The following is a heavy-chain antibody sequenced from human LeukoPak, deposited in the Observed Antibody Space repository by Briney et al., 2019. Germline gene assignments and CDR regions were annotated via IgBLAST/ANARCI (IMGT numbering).Heavy chain of an antibody. CDR3: ASRHCSGGSCYSGPDY. Sequence: ASVKVSCKASGYTFTSYAMHWVRQAPGQRLEWMGWINAGNGNTKYSQKFQGRVTITRDTSASTAYMELSSLRSEDTAVYYCASRHCSGGSCYSGPDYWGQGTLVTVSS. D-gene: IGHD2-15*01. J-gene: IGHJ4*02. CDR1: GYTFTSYA. CDR2: INAGNGNT. V-gene: IGHV1-3*01.